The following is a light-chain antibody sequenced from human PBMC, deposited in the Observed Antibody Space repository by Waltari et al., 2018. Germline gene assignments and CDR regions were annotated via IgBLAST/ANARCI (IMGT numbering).Light chain of an antibody. V-gene: IGLV2-14*01. CDR1: SSDVGAYDF. Sequence: QSAPTQPASVSGSPGQSITLSCTGTSSDVGAYDFVSWHQQYPGKAPKVMIYGVNTRPSGVSNRFSGSKSGNTASLIISGLQADDEADYYCSSYTTSGTLVFGTGTKVTVL. CDR2: GVN. CDR3: SSYTTSGTLV. J-gene: IGLJ1*01.